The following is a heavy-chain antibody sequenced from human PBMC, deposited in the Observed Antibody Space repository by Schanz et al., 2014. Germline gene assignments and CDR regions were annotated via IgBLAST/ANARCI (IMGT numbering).Heavy chain of an antibody. CDR2: ISYDGSKK. Sequence: VQVVESGGGVVQPGRSLRLSCAASGFMFSSYGMHWVRQAPGKGLEWVGVISYDGSKKSYADSVKGRFTISRDNAKNSLFLQMNSLRPEDTAVYYCARGRVLESWGQGTLVTVSS. J-gene: IGHJ5*02. V-gene: IGHV3-33*08. CDR3: ARGRVLES. D-gene: IGHD1-1*01. CDR1: GFMFSSYG.